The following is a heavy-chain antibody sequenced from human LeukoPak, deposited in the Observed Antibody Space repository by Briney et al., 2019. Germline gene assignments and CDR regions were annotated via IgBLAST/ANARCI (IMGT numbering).Heavy chain of an antibody. Sequence: PGGSLRLSCAASGFTFSSYAMHWVRQAPGKGLEWVAAISYDGSNKYYADSVKGRFTISRDNSKNTLYLQMNSLRAEDTAVYYCARKGELERRRSWDYWGQGIPVTVSS. J-gene: IGHJ4*02. CDR2: ISYDGSNK. CDR1: GFTFSSYA. D-gene: IGHD1-1*01. V-gene: IGHV3-30-3*01. CDR3: ARKGELERRRSWDY.